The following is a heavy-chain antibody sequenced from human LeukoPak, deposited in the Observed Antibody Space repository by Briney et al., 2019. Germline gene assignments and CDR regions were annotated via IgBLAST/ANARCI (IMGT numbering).Heavy chain of an antibody. CDR2: TYYRSKWYN. CDR3: ARDYYYGMDS. V-gene: IGHV6-1*01. CDR1: GDSVSGNSAA. Sequence: SQTLSLTCAISGDSVSGNSAAWNWIRQSPSGGVEWLGRTYYRSKWYNDYALSVKSRITITPDTSRNQFSLQLNSVTPEDTAVYYCARDYYYGMDSWGQGTTATVSS. J-gene: IGHJ6*02.